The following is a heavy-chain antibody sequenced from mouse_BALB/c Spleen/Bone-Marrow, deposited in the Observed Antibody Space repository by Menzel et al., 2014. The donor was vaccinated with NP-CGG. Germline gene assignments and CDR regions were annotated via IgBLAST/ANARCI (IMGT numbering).Heavy chain of an antibody. CDR3: TTGFAY. Sequence: QPGGGLVQPGGSMELSCVASGFTFSNYWMNWVRQSPEKGLEWVAEIRLKSNNYATHYAESVKGRFTISRDDSKSSVYLQMNNLRAEDTGIYYCTTGFAYWGQGTLVTVSA. CDR1: GFTFSNYW. J-gene: IGHJ3*01. V-gene: IGHV6-6*02. CDR2: IRLKSNNYAT.